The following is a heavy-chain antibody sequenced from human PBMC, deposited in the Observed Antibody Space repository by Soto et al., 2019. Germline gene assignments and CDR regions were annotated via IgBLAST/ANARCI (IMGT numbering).Heavy chain of an antibody. J-gene: IGHJ3*02. Sequence: GGTLRLPCAASGFTFSSSGRHWVRKAPGKGLEWVAVISYDGSNKFYADSVKVRFTISRDNFRNTLYLQMNSLRAEDTSVYYCAKSGVSGDAFDIWGQGTMVTVSS. CDR3: AKSGVSGDAFDI. CDR1: GFTFSSSG. D-gene: IGHD6-13*01. V-gene: IGHV3-30*18. CDR2: ISYDGSNK.